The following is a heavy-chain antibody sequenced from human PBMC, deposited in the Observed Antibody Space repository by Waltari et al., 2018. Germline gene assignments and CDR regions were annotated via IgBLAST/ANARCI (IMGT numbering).Heavy chain of an antibody. V-gene: IGHV3-43D*03. D-gene: IGHD3-16*02. J-gene: IGHJ3*02. CDR2: ISWDGGST. CDR1: GFTFDDYA. CDR3: AKSSGSYRYTDAFDI. Sequence: EVQLVESGGVVVQPGGSLRLSCAASGFTFDDYAMHWVRQAPGKGLEWVSLISWDGGSTYYADSVKGRCTISRDNSKNSLYLQMNSLRAEDTALYYCAKSSGSYRYTDAFDIWGQGTMVTVSS.